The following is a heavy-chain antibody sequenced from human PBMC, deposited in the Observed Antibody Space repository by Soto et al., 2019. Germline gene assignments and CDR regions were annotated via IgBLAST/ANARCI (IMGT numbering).Heavy chain of an antibody. D-gene: IGHD3-10*01. CDR3: ARDRQFSHPRGGMDV. CDR1: GFTFSSYA. J-gene: IGHJ6*02. CDR2: ISGTGYNT. V-gene: IGHV3-23*01. Sequence: LRLPCAASGFTFSSYAMNWVRQAPVKGLEWVSAISGTGYNTYYADSLKGRFTISRDNSKNTLSLQMNSLRAEDTAVYYCARDRQFSHPRGGMDVWGQGTTVTVSS.